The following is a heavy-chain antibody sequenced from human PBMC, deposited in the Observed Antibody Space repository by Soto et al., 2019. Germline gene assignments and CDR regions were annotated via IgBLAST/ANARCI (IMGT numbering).Heavy chain of an antibody. V-gene: IGHV1-69*12. CDR1: GGTFSNCA. CDR3: ATSPYSYDTSGYLDY. Sequence: QVQLVQSGAEVKKPGSSVTVSCRASGGTFSNCAINWVRQAPGQGLEWMAGIIPLFGTTNYAQKFQGRVTITADESTSTAYMELTSLRSEDTAVFYCATSPYSYDTSGYLDYWGQGTLVTVSS. J-gene: IGHJ4*02. CDR2: IIPLFGTT. D-gene: IGHD3-22*01.